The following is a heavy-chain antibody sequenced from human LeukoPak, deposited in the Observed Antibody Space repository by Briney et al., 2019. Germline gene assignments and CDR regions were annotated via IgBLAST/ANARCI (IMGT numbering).Heavy chain of an antibody. CDR2: ISGSGGST. J-gene: IGHJ4*02. V-gene: IGHV3-23*01. CDR3: ARGYGYNFWSTYYFDY. D-gene: IGHD3-3*01. CDR1: GFTFSSYA. Sequence: PGGSLRLSCAASGFTFSSYAMSWIRQAPGKGLEWVSVISGSGGSTYYADSVKGRFTISRDSSKNMLYLQMNSLRAEDTAVYYCARGYGYNFWSTYYFDYWGQGTLVTVSS.